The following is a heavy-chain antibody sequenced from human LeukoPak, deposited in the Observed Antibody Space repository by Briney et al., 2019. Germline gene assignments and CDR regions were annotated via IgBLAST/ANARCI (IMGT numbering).Heavy chain of an antibody. CDR1: GGSISNYY. Sequence: PSETLSLTCTVSGGSISNYYWSWIRQPPGKGLEWIGSIYYSGSTNYNPSLKSRVTISVDKSKNQFSLKLSSVTAADTAVYYCAGGREYYFDYWGQGTLVTVSS. J-gene: IGHJ4*02. D-gene: IGHD3-10*01. CDR2: IYYSGST. CDR3: AGGREYYFDY. V-gene: IGHV4-59*08.